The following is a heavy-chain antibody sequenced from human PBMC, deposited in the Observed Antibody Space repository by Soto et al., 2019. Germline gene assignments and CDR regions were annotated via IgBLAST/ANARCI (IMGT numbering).Heavy chain of an antibody. CDR1: GFTFSSYG. CDR3: ATSSTTRDWFDP. CDR2: ISYDGSNK. Sequence: PGGSLRLSCAASGFTFSSYGMHWVRQAPGKGLEWVAVISYDGSNKYYADSVKGRFTISRDNSKNTLYLQMNSLRAEDTAVYYRATSSTTRDWFDPWGQGTLVTVSS. D-gene: IGHD2-2*01. V-gene: IGHV3-30*03. J-gene: IGHJ5*02.